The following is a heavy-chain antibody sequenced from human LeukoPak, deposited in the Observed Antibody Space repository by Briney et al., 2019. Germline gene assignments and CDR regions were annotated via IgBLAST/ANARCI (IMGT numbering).Heavy chain of an antibody. D-gene: IGHD1-26*01. Sequence: ASVKVSCKASGYTFTSYDINWVRQATGQGLEWMGWMNPNSGNTNYAQKLQGRVTMTTDTSTSTAYMELRSLRSDDTAVYYCARDGRHDYGDYWGQGTLVTVSS. J-gene: IGHJ4*02. V-gene: IGHV1-18*01. CDR2: MNPNSGNT. CDR1: GYTFTSYD. CDR3: ARDGRHDYGDY.